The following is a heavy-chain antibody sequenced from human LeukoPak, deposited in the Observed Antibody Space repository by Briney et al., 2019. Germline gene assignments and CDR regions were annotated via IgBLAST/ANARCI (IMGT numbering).Heavy chain of an antibody. Sequence: SETLSLTCTVSGSSVGTTHSWGWIRQPPGRGLEWIGIIYHRGNTYYSSSLKSRVTISVDTSKNQFSLKLSSVTAADTAVYYCARSGTVGAMPVWGQGTLVTVSS. CDR2: IYHRGNT. J-gene: IGHJ4*02. CDR3: ARSGTVGAMPV. CDR1: GSSVGTTHS. D-gene: IGHD1-26*01. V-gene: IGHV4-38-2*02.